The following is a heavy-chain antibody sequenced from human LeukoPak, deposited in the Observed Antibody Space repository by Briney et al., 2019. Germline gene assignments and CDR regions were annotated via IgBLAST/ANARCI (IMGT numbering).Heavy chain of an antibody. J-gene: IGHJ5*02. CDR3: ARDTHLGVVPPAMRGYNWFDT. CDR1: GFTFSSYG. V-gene: IGHV3-33*01. Sequence: PGGSLRLSRAASGFTFSSYGMHWVRQAPGKGLEWVAIIWYDGSNEDYADSVKGRFTISRDNSKNTLFLQMNGLRAEDTALYYCARDTHLGVVPPAMRGYNWFDTWGQGTLVTVSS. D-gene: IGHD2-2*01. CDR2: IWYDGSNE.